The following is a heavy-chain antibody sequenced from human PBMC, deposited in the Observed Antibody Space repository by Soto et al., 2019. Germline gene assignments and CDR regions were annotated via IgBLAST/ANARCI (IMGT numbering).Heavy chain of an antibody. D-gene: IGHD3-10*01. Sequence: HVQLVQSGTEVKKPGASVRVSCMVSGYPFTTYYIHWVRQAPGQGLEWMGWIDPRSGGTVYEQKFQGIVTMTRDTSISTVSMDLSGLTSDDTALYYCATDDYGIFHYWGQGSLVTVSS. V-gene: IGHV1-2*02. CDR3: ATDDYGIFHY. CDR1: GYPFTTYY. CDR2: IDPRSGGT. J-gene: IGHJ4*02.